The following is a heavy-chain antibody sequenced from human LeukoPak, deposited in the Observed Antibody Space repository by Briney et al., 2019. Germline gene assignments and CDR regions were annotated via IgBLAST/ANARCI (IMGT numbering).Heavy chain of an antibody. V-gene: IGHV1-2*02. CDR3: ARAPPYCTNGVCYIY. D-gene: IGHD2-8*01. CDR2: INPNSGGT. CDR1: GYTFTGYY. Sequence: ASVKVSCKASGYTFTGYYMHWVRQAPGQGLEWMGWINPNSGGTNYAQKFQGRVTMTRDTSISTAYMELSRLRSDDTAVSYCARAPPYCTNGVCYIYWGQGTLVTVSS. J-gene: IGHJ4*02.